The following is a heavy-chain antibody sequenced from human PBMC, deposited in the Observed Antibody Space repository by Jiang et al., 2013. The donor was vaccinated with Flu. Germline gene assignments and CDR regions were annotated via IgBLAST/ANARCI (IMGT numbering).Heavy chain of an antibody. J-gene: IGHJ5*02. D-gene: IGHD3-3*01. V-gene: IGHV3-23*04. Sequence: QLVESGGGVVQLVESLRLSCAASDFSFSRYAMTWVRQAPGRGLEWVSSISGSGASAYYADSVRGRFTISRDNSENTLSLHMDSLRNDDTAVYYCGRVGHQIEFWSAWYDHWGQGTPRHRLL. CDR1: DFSFSRYA. CDR2: ISGSGASA. CDR3: GRVGHQIEFWSAWYDH.